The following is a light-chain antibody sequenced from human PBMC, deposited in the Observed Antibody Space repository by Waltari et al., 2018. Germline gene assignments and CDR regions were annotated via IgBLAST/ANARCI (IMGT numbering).Light chain of an antibody. CDR1: QSVSSY. V-gene: IGKV3-11*01. CDR2: DAS. J-gene: IGKJ4*01. CDR3: QQRSNWPPT. Sequence: EIVLTQSPATLSLSPGERATLSCRTSQSVSSYLAWYQQKPGQAPRLLIYDASNRATGIPARFSGSCYGTDFTLTISSLEPEDFAVYYCQQRSNWPPTFGGGTKVEIK.